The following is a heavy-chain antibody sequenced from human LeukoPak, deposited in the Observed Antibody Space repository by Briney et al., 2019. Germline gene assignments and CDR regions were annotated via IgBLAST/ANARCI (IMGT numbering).Heavy chain of an antibody. CDR2: ISSSGSDI. D-gene: IGHD6-19*01. CDR3: ARVQRGIAVALDY. J-gene: IGHJ4*02. CDR1: GFTFSNYE. V-gene: IGHV3-48*03. Sequence: GGSLRLSCAASGFTFSNYEMHWVRQAPGKGLEWVSYISSSGSDIYYADSVKGRFTISRDNVKNLLYLQMNSLRAEDTAVYYCARVQRGIAVALDYWGQGTLATVSS.